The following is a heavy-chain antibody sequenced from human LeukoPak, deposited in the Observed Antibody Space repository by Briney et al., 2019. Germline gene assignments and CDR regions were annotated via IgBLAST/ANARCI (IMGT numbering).Heavy chain of an antibody. CDR2: IWHDGSYE. D-gene: IGHD5-12*01. J-gene: IGHJ5*02. CDR3: ARDAQWLVHKWFDP. V-gene: IGHV3-33*01. Sequence: PGGSLRLSCAASGFTFSRYGMHWVRQAPGKGLEWVAVIWHDGSYEYYADSVKGRFTISRDSSKNTLYLQMNSLRAEDTAVYYCARDAQWLVHKWFDPWGQGTLVTVSS. CDR1: GFTFSRYG.